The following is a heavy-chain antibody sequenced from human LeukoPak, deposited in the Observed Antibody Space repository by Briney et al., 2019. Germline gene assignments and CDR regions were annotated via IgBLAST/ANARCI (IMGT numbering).Heavy chain of an antibody. V-gene: IGHV3-23*01. J-gene: IGHJ4*02. Sequence: PGGSLRLSCAASGFTFSSYAMSWVRQAPGKGLEWVSAISGSGGSTYYADSVKGRFTISRDNSKNTLYLQMNSLRAEDTAVYYCAKSLLAGYSSSWPLYYLDYWGQGTRVTVSS. CDR2: ISGSGGST. CDR1: GFTFSSYA. CDR3: AKSLLAGYSSSWPLYYLDY. D-gene: IGHD6-13*01.